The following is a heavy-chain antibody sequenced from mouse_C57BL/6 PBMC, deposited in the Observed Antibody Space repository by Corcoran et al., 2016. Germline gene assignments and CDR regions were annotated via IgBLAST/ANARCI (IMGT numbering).Heavy chain of an antibody. J-gene: IGHJ3*01. CDR2: IYPGDGDP. CDR3: ANDGYSAWIAY. V-gene: IGHV1-80*01. CDR1: GYAFISYW. Sequence: QAQLQLSGAVLVKPGASVKISCTASGYAFISYWMNWVKQRPGKGLEWIGQIYPGDGDPNYNGKFKGKATLTAYKSSSTAYMQLSSLTSEDSAVYVFANDGYSAWIAYWGQGTLVTVSA. D-gene: IGHD2-3*01.